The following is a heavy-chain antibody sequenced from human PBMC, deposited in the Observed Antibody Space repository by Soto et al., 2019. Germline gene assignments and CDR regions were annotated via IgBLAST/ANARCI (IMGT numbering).Heavy chain of an antibody. Sequence: QVQLVQSGAEVKKPGSSVKVSCKAPGGPSNNFAISWVRQAPGQGLEWMGGILPIFGTANYAEKFQGRVKVTADESTRTAYMDLSSLRSEDTAVYYCAKLQGSGTYYDDDFWGQGTLVTVSS. V-gene: IGHV1-69*01. CDR1: GGPSNNFA. CDR3: AKLQGSGTYYDDDF. D-gene: IGHD3-10*01. CDR2: ILPIFGTA. J-gene: IGHJ4*02.